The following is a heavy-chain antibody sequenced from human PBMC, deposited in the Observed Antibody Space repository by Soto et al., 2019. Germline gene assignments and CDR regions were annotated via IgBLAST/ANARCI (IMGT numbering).Heavy chain of an antibody. CDR2: FSHTGGT. V-gene: IGHV4-30-2*01. CDR1: GASISSGGHS. J-gene: IGHJ4*02. Sequence: SETLSLTCAVSGASISSGGHSWTWIRQPPGEGLEWIGYFSHTGGTYYNPSLKSRVIISVDGSKNHLSLKLRSVTAADTAVYYCARLNGDPDSWGKGTWSPSP. D-gene: IGHD7-27*01. CDR3: ARLNGDPDS.